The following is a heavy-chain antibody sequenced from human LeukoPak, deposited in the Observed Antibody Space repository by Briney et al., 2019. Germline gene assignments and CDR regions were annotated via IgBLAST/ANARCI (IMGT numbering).Heavy chain of an antibody. J-gene: IGHJ6*03. V-gene: IGHV3-21*01. CDR3: ARALRGATGYYYYMDV. CDR1: GFTFSSYS. Sequence: GGSLRLSCAASGFTFSSYSMNWVRQAPGKGLEWASSISSSSSYIYYADSVKGRFTISRDNAKNSLYLQMNSLRAEDTAVYYCARALRGATGYYYYMDVWGKGTTVTISS. D-gene: IGHD5-12*01. CDR2: ISSSSSYI.